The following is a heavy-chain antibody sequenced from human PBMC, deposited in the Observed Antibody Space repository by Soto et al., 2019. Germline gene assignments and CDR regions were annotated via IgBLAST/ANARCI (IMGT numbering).Heavy chain of an antibody. Sequence: ASVKVSCKASGYTFTSYDINWVRQATGQGLEWMGWMNPNSGNTGYAQKFQGRVTMTRNTSISTAYMELSSLRSEDTAVYYCANFWYRRGWYDHDAFDIGGQGTMVT. J-gene: IGHJ3*02. D-gene: IGHD6-19*01. CDR3: ANFWYRRGWYDHDAFDI. CDR1: GYTFTSYD. CDR2: MNPNSGNT. V-gene: IGHV1-8*01.